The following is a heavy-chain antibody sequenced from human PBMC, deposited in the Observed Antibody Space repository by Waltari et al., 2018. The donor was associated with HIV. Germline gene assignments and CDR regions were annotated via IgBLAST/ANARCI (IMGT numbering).Heavy chain of an antibody. CDR2: VDHRGGT. V-gene: IGHV4-39*02. CDR1: GGSVSSSIYY. J-gene: IGHJ3*02. Sequence: QLHLQESGPGLVKPSETLSLTCNVSGGSVSSSIYYWGWIRQPPGKGLEWIGYVDHRGGTKYNPSLQSRVAIVVDTSKNHFSLKLNSVTAADTAVFFCARGTYGDALDMWGQGTMAIVSS. D-gene: IGHD4-17*01. CDR3: ARGTYGDALDM.